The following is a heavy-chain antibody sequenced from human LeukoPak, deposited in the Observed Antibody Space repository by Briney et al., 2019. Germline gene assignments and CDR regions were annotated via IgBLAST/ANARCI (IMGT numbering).Heavy chain of an antibody. Sequence: SETLSLTCTVSGGSISSYYWSWIRQPPGKGLEWFGYIYYSGSTNYNPSLKSRVTISVDTSKNQFSLKLSSVTAADTAVYYCARDSYYYDSSGYWEDAFDIWGQGTMVTVSS. J-gene: IGHJ3*02. D-gene: IGHD3-22*01. CDR3: ARDSYYYDSSGYWEDAFDI. CDR1: GGSISSYY. V-gene: IGHV4-59*01. CDR2: IYYSGST.